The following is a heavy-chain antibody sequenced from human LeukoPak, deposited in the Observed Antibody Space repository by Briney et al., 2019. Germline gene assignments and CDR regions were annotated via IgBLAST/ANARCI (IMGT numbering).Heavy chain of an antibody. Sequence: GGSLRLSCAASGFTFSSYAMHWVRQAPGKGLEWVAVISYDGSNKYYADSVKGRFTISRDNSKNTLYLQMNSLRAEDTAVYYCAKTYYYGSGHFDYWGQGTPVTVSS. J-gene: IGHJ4*02. D-gene: IGHD3-10*01. CDR3: AKTYYYGSGHFDY. CDR2: ISYDGSNK. CDR1: GFTFSSYA. V-gene: IGHV3-30-3*02.